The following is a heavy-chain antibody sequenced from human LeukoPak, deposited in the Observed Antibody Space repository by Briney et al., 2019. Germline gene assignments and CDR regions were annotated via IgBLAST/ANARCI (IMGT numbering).Heavy chain of an antibody. Sequence: SETLSLTCTVSGGSISSGDYYWSWIRQPPGKGLEWIGYIYHTGSTYYNPSLKSRVAISIDTSKNQFSLKLGSVTAADTAVYYCARDHVDTAMADYWGQGTLVTVSS. CDR3: ARDHVDTAMADY. V-gene: IGHV4-30-4*01. CDR1: GGSISSGDYY. CDR2: IYHTGST. J-gene: IGHJ4*02. D-gene: IGHD5-18*01.